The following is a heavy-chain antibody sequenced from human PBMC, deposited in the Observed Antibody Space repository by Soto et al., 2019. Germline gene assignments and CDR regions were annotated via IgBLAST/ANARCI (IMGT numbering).Heavy chain of an antibody. D-gene: IGHD5-18*01. CDR3: AMGYSYATFDP. CDR1: GFTFSSYA. J-gene: IGHJ5*02. V-gene: IGHV3-23*01. CDR2: ISGSGDST. Sequence: RLSCAASGFTFSSYAMSWVRQAPGKGLEWVSGISGSGDSTYYADSVKGRFTISRDNSKNTLFLQMNSLRAEDTAVYYCAMGYSYATFDPWGQGTLVTVSS.